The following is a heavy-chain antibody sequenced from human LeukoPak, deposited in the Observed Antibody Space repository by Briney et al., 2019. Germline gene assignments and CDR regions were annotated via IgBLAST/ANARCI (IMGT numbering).Heavy chain of an antibody. J-gene: IGHJ3*02. D-gene: IGHD2-8*01. V-gene: IGHV3-20*01. Sequence: PGGSLRLSCAASGFTFDDYAMHWVRQAPGKGLEWVSGINWNGGSTGYADSVKGRFTISRDNAKNSLYLQMNSLRAEDTALYHCARMVYSGDDAFDIWGQGTMVTVSS. CDR3: ARMVYSGDDAFDI. CDR1: GFTFDDYA. CDR2: INWNGGST.